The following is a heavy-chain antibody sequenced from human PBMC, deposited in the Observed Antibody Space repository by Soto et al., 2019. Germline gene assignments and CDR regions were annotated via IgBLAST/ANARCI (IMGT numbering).Heavy chain of an antibody. CDR1: GGSISSYY. D-gene: IGHD2-15*01. CDR2: IYYSGST. V-gene: IGHV4-59*12. CDR3: ARDNLLGYCSGGSCYIWFDP. J-gene: IGHJ5*02. Sequence: PSETLSLTCTVSGGSISSYYWSWIRQPPGKGLEWIGYIYYSGSTNYNPSLKSRVTISVDTSKNQFSLKLSSVTAADTAVYYCARDNLLGYCSGGSCYIWFDPWGQGTLVTVSS.